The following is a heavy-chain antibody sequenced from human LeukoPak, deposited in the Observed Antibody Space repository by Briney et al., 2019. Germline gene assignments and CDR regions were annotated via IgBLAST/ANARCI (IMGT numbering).Heavy chain of an antibody. J-gene: IGHJ6*02. Sequence: GGSLRLSCAASGFTFSSYAMSWVRQAPGKGLEWVSAISGSGGSTYYADSVKGRFTISRDNSKNTLYLQMNSLRAEDTAVYYCAKDGAHYYDSSGYYFLYYYYGMDVWGQGTTVTVSS. CDR1: GFTFSSYA. CDR2: ISGSGGST. V-gene: IGHV3-23*01. CDR3: AKDGAHYYDSSGYYFLYYYYGMDV. D-gene: IGHD3-22*01.